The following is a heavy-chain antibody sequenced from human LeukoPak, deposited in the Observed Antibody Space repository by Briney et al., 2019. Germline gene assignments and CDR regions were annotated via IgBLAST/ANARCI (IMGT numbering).Heavy chain of an antibody. D-gene: IGHD2-15*01. J-gene: IGHJ3*02. CDR3: ARFIGPDIVVVVAGNDAFDI. CDR1: GGSISSSSYY. V-gene: IGHV4-61*05. CDR2: IYYSGST. Sequence: PSETLSLTCTVSGGSISSSSYYWGWIRQPPGKGLEWIGYIYYSGSTNYNPSLKSRVTISVDTSKNQFSLKLSSVTAADTAVYYCARFIGPDIVVVVAGNDAFDIWGQGTMVTVSS.